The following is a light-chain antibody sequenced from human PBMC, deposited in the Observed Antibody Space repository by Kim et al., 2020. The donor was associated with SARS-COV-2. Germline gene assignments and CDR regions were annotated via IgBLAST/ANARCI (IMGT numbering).Light chain of an antibody. CDR2: GKN. V-gene: IGLV3-19*01. J-gene: IGLJ2*01. CDR1: SLRSYN. Sequence: SSELTQDPAVSVALGQTVRITCQGDSLRSYNASWYQQKPGQAPVLVIYGKNNRPSGIPDRFSGSSSGNTASLTITGAQAEDEADYYCNSRDSSGNHLGVFGGGTQLTVL. CDR3: NSRDSSGNHLGV.